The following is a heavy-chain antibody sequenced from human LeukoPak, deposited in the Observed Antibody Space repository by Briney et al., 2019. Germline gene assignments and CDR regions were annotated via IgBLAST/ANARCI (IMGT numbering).Heavy chain of an antibody. CDR1: GFTFSGSA. CDR2: IRSKANSYAT. J-gene: IGHJ5*02. Sequence: GGSLTLSCAASGFTFSGSAMHWVRQPSGKGLEWVGRIRSKANSYATAYAASVKGRFTISRDDSKNTAYLQMNSLKTEDTAVYYCTRHQTPGWFDPWGQGTLVTVSS. CDR3: TRHQTPGWFDP. V-gene: IGHV3-73*01.